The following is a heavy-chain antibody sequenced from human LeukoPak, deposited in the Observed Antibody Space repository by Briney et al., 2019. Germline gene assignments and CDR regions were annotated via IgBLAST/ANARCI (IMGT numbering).Heavy chain of an antibody. D-gene: IGHD2-2*01. CDR2: IYYSGST. CDR1: GGSISSYY. V-gene: IGHV4-59*01. J-gene: IGHJ5*02. CDR3: ARAVYVPATPWFDP. Sequence: SETLSLTCTVSGGSISSYYWSWTRQPPGKGLEWIGYIYYSGSTNYNPSLKSRVTISVDTTKNQFSLKLSSVTAADTAVYYCARAVYVPATPWFDPWGQGTLVTVSS.